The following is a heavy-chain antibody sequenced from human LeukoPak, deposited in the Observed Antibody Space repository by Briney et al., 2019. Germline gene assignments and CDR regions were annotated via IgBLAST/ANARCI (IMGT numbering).Heavy chain of an antibody. D-gene: IGHD1-1*01. CDR1: GFRFSDYW. CDR3: ARDVGYRVDD. J-gene: IGHJ4*02. V-gene: IGHV3-74*03. CDR2: VNTDGIDT. Sequence: GGSLRLSCAASGFRFSDYWRHWVRQAPGKGLVWVSRVNTDGIDTTYADSVKGRFTISRDNANNTAYLQMHSLTVEDTAVYYCARDVGYRVDDCGPGTLVTVS.